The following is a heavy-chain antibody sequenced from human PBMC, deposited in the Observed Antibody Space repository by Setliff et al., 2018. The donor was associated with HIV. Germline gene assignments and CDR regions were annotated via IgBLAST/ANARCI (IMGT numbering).Heavy chain of an antibody. J-gene: IGHJ6*02. CDR1: GFTFSTYS. CDR2: ISSTSTTI. Sequence: SGGSLRLSCAASGFTFSTYSMNWVRQAPGKGLEWVSYISSTSTTIYYADSVKGRFTISRDNAKNSLYLQMNSLRAEDTAVYYCAREDQLLSGHYYYNGMDVWGQGTTVTVSS. D-gene: IGHD2-2*01. CDR3: AREDQLLSGHYYYNGMDV. V-gene: IGHV3-48*01.